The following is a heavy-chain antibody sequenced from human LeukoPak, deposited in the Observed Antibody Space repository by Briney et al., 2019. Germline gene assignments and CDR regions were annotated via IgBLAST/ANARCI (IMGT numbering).Heavy chain of an antibody. V-gene: IGHV1-2*06. D-gene: IGHD1-14*01. CDR2: INPNSGAT. Sequence: GASVRVSCKASGYSFTGYYIHWVRQAPGQGLEWMGRINPNSGATSYAHKFQGRVTLTRDTSRNTAYMELSRLTSDDTAVYYCARSSGIGAARYNWFDPWGQGTLVSVSS. CDR1: GYSFTGYY. CDR3: ARSSGIGAARYNWFDP. J-gene: IGHJ5*02.